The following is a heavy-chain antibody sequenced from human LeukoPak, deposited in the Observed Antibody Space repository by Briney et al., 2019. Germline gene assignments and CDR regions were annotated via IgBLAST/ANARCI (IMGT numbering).Heavy chain of an antibody. CDR1: GFTFTSYS. CDR3: ARSLTTVVGGNY. J-gene: IGHJ4*02. D-gene: IGHD4-23*01. Sequence: GGSLRLSCAASGFTFTSYSMNWVRQAPGKGLEWVSTISGGGGSTYYADSVKGRFTISRDNSKNTLYLQVNSLRAEDTAVYYCARSLTTVVGGNYWGQGTLVTVSS. V-gene: IGHV3-23*01. CDR2: ISGGGGST.